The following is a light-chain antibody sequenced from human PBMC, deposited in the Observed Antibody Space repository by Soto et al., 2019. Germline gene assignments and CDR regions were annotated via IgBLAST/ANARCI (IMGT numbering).Light chain of an antibody. Sequence: DIQLTQSPSSLSAFVGDRVTITYRASERINTWLAWYQHKPGEAPKLLISRASTLESGVPSRFSGGGSGAEFTLTVSSLQADDFATYHCQQYKTFPWTFGQGTKVDIK. CDR1: ERINTW. CDR2: RAS. J-gene: IGKJ1*01. CDR3: QQYKTFPWT. V-gene: IGKV1-5*03.